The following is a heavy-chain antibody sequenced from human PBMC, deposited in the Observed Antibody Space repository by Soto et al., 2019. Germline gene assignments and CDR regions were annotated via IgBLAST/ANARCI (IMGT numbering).Heavy chain of an antibody. D-gene: IGHD3-3*01. V-gene: IGHV1-69*05. CDR2: IIPIFGTA. CDR3: ARDDLNGRFLEWLGRY. CDR1: GGTFSSYA. Sequence: QVQLVQSGAEVKKPGSSVKVSCKASGGTFSSYAISWVRQAPGQGLEWMGGIIPIFGTANYAQKFQGRVTITXXDXTTXAYMELSSLRSEDTAVYYCARDDLNGRFLEWLGRYWGQGTLVTVSS. J-gene: IGHJ4*02.